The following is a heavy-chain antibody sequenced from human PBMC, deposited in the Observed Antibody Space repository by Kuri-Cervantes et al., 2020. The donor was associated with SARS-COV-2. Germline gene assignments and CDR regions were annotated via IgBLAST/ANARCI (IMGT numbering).Heavy chain of an antibody. CDR1: DGSISSYY. CDR3: ARLSIYDSSGYTDDY. D-gene: IGHD3-22*01. Sequence: SETLSLTCTVSDGSISSYYWSWIRQPPGKGLEWIGYIYYSGSTNYNPSLKSRVTISVDTSKNQFSLKLSSVTAADTAVYYCARLSIYDSSGYTDDYWGQGTLVTVSS. CDR2: IYYSGST. V-gene: IGHV4-59*01. J-gene: IGHJ4*02.